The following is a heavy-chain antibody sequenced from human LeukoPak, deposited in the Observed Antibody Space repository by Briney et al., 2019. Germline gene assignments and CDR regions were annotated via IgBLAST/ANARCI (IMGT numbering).Heavy chain of an antibody. D-gene: IGHD6-19*01. CDR3: TTSGPLAVARSRPLKKIFDY. CDR2: IKSKTDGGTT. CDR1: AFTFSNAW. Sequence: GGSLRLSCAASAFTFSNAWMSWVRQAPGKGLEWVGRIKSKTDGGTTDHAAPVKGRFTISRDDSKNTLYLQMNSLKTEDTAVYYCTTSGPLAVARSRPLKKIFDYWGQGTLVTVSS. J-gene: IGHJ4*02. V-gene: IGHV3-15*01.